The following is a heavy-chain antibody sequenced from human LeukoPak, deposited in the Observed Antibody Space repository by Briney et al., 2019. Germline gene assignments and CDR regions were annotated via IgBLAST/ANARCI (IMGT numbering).Heavy chain of an antibody. CDR3: AKDPPRDYYDSSGYPTIDY. CDR2: ISGSGGST. CDR1: GFTFSSYA. V-gene: IGHV3-23*01. D-gene: IGHD3-22*01. J-gene: IGHJ4*02. Sequence: GGSLRRSCAASGFTFSSYAMSWVRQAPGKGLEWVSAISGSGGSTYYADSVKGRFTISRDNSKNTLYLQMNSLRAEDTAVYYCAKDPPRDYYDSSGYPTIDYWGQGTLVTVSS.